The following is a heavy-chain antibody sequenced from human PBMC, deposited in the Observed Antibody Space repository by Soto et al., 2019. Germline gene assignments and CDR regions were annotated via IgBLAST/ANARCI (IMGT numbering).Heavy chain of an antibody. CDR3: TTGATSGRSVNYYYGIDV. V-gene: IGHV6-1*01. CDR2: TYYRSKWYT. CDR1: ADSVASNSAA. D-gene: IGHD3-3*01. J-gene: IGHJ6*02. Sequence: SQTLSRTCVISADSVASNSAAWNWIMQSPSRGLEWLVRTYYRSKWYTDYAESVKSRITINPDTSKNQVSLQLKSVNPEDKVVYYCTTGATSGRSVNYYYGIDVWGQGTTVTVSS.